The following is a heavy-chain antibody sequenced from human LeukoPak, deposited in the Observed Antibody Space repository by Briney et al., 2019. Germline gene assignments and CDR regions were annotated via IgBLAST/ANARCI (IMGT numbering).Heavy chain of an antibody. J-gene: IGHJ3*02. D-gene: IGHD2-15*01. CDR2: ISYDGSNK. CDR1: GFTFSSYG. Sequence: GRSLRLSCAASGFTFSSYGMHWVRQAPGKGLEWVAVISYDGSNKYYADSVKGRFTISRDNSKNTLYLQMNSLRAEDTAVYYCAKLPMEPGYCSGGSCSDIWGQGTMVTVSP. CDR3: AKLPMEPGYCSGGSCSDI. V-gene: IGHV3-30*18.